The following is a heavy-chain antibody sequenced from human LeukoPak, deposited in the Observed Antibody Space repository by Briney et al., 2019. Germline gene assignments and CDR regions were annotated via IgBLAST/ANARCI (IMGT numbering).Heavy chain of an antibody. CDR3: ASEYYYDRSGANAFDI. Sequence: ASVKVSCKASGYTFIDCYIHWVRQAPGQGLELMGWINPKSGDTKYAPKFQGRVTMTRDTSISTAYMDVSSLRYDDTAVYYCASEYYYDRSGANAFDIWGQGTMVTVS. CDR1: GYTFIDCY. V-gene: IGHV1-2*02. D-gene: IGHD3-22*01. CDR2: INPKSGDT. J-gene: IGHJ3*02.